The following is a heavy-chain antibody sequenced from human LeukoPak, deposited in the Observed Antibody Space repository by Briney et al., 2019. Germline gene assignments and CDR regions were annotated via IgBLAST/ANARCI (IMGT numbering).Heavy chain of an antibody. CDR1: GGSISSSSYY. CDR2: IYYSGST. Sequence: PLETLSLTCTVSGGSISSSSYYWGWIRQPPGKGLEWIGSIYYSGSTYYNPSLKSRVTISVDTSKNQFSLKLSSVTAADTAVYYCARHGEDSSYYFDYWGQGTLVTVSS. CDR3: ARHGEDSSYYFDY. V-gene: IGHV4-39*01. J-gene: IGHJ4*02. D-gene: IGHD6-6*01.